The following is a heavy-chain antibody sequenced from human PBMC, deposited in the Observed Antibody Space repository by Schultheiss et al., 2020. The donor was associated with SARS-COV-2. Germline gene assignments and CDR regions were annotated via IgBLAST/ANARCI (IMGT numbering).Heavy chain of an antibody. CDR3: ARDWEDDITMVRGVTPFDY. J-gene: IGHJ4*02. CDR1: GFTFSSYA. D-gene: IGHD3-10*01. CDR2: IYSGGST. Sequence: GGSLRLSCAASGFTFSSYAMSWVRQAPGKGLEWVSVIYSGGSTYYADSVKGRFTISRDNSKNTLYLQMNSLRAEDTAVYYCARDWEDDITMVRGVTPFDYWGQGTLVTVSS. V-gene: IGHV3-66*01.